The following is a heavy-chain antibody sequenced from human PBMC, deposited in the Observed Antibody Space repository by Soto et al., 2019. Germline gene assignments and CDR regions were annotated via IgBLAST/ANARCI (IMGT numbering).Heavy chain of an antibody. V-gene: IGHV1-2*04. CDR2: INPNSGGT. CDR3: ARVATVTTHGAFDI. D-gene: IGHD4-17*01. Sequence: GASVKVSCKASGYTFTGYYMHWVRQAPGQGLEWMGWINPNSGGTNYAQKFQGWVTMTRDTSISTAYMEMSRLRSDDTAVYYCARVATVTTHGAFDIWGQGTMVTVS. CDR1: GYTFTGYY. J-gene: IGHJ3*02.